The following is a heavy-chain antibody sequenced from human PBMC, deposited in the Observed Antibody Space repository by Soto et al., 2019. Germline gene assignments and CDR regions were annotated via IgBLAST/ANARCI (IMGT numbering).Heavy chain of an antibody. CDR3: ARKQAGYFYGIDY. V-gene: IGHV4-31*03. CDR1: GGSITSGGYY. J-gene: IGHJ4*02. D-gene: IGHD3-10*01. CDR2: IYDSGST. Sequence: LSLTCTVSGGSITSGGYYWSWIRQHPGKGLEWLGYIYDSGSTFYNPSLKSRITLSVDTSKNQFSLKLSSVTVADTAVYFCARKQAGYFYGIDYWGQGTLVTAPQ.